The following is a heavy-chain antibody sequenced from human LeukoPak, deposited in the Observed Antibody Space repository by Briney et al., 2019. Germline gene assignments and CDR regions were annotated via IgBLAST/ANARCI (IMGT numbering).Heavy chain of an antibody. CDR1: GGSIRSSGYY. CDR2: IFYTGST. J-gene: IGHJ4*02. V-gene: IGHV4-39*02. D-gene: IGHD5-12*01. Sequence: SETLSLTCTVSGGSIRSSGYYWDWIRQPPGKGLEWVGSIFYTGSTYYNPSLKSRVTISADTSKNHFSLKVSSVTAADTAVYYCAGPSGYSGYDYGYWGQGTLVSVSS. CDR3: AGPSGYSGYDYGY.